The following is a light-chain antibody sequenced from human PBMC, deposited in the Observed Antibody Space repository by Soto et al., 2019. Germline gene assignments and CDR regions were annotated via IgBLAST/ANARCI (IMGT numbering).Light chain of an antibody. V-gene: IGLV1-40*01. CDR1: SSNIGAGYD. J-gene: IGLJ2*01. Sequence: QSVLTQLPSVSGAPGQRVTISCTGTSSNIGAGYDVHWYQQVPGTSPKLLIFVNSNRPSGVPDRFSGSKSGTSASLAITGLQAEDEADYYCQSYDNSLSVHVVFGGGTKLTVL. CDR2: VNS. CDR3: QSYDNSLSVHVV.